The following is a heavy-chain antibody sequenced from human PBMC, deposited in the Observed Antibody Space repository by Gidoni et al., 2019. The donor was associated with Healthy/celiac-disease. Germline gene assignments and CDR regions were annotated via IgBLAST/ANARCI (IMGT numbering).Heavy chain of an antibody. D-gene: IGHD4-17*01. CDR1: GFPFSSYA. CDR2: ISGSGGST. CDR3: AKLGDYGGNSGDYYFDY. J-gene: IGHJ4*02. V-gene: IGHV3-23*01. Sequence: EVQLLESGGGLVQPGGSLRLSCAASGFPFSSYAMSWVRQAPGKGLEWVSAISGSGGSTYYADSVKGRFTISRDNSKNTLYLQMNSLRAEDTAVYYCAKLGDYGGNSGDYYFDYWGQGTLVTVSS.